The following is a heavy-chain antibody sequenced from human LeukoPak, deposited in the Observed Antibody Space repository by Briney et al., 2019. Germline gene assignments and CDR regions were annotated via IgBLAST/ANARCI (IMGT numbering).Heavy chain of an antibody. J-gene: IGHJ5*02. V-gene: IGHV1-46*01. CDR2: INPSGGST. CDR1: GYTLTNYY. D-gene: IGHD6-19*01. CDR3: ARRNHVAGTGGWFDP. Sequence: ASVKVSCKASGYTLTNYYMHWVRQAPGQGLEWMGTINPSGGSTSYEQKFQDRVNMTRYTSKSTVYMELSSLTSEDTAMYYCARRNHVAGTGGWFDPWGQGTLVTVSS.